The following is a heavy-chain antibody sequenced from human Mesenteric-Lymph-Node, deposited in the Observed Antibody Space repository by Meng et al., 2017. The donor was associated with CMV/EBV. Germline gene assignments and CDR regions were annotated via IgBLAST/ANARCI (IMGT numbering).Heavy chain of an antibody. CDR2: INPRSGDT. D-gene: IGHD2-15*01. CDR3: AREGAFCSGGTCYGYHWFDP. V-gene: IGHV1-2*02. J-gene: IGHJ5*02. Sequence: ASVKVSCKASGYSFTGYFIHWVRQAPGQELEWMGWINPRSGDTDYAQTFQGRVTMTRDTSIATAYMELRSLTSDDTAVYYCAREGAFCSGGTCYGYHWFDPWGQGTLVTVSS. CDR1: GYSFTGYF.